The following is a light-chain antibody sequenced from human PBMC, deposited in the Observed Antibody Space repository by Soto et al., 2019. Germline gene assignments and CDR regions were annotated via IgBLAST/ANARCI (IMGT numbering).Light chain of an antibody. CDR1: QSISSTH. V-gene: IGKV3-20*01. J-gene: IGKJ1*01. Sequence: EIVLTQSPDTLSLSPGERATLSCRASQSISSTHLVWYQQKPGQAPSLLIFGASSRATGIPDRFSGSGSGTDFTLTISRLEPEDFAVYYCQQYGSSPPWTFGQGTKVDIK. CDR2: GAS. CDR3: QQYGSSPPWT.